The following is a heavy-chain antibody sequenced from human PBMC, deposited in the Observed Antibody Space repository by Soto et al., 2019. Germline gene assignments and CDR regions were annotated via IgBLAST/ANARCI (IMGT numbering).Heavy chain of an antibody. V-gene: IGHV4-59*08. D-gene: IGHD5-12*01. CDR3: ARQVRHSGYDTYFDY. CDR2: IYYSGST. J-gene: IGHJ4*02. CDR1: GGSISSYY. Sequence: SETLSLTCTVSGGSISSYYWSWIRQPPGKGLEWIGYIYYSGSTNYNPSLKSRVTISVDTSKNQFSLKLSSVTAADTAVYYCARQVRHSGYDTYFDYWGQGTLVTVSS.